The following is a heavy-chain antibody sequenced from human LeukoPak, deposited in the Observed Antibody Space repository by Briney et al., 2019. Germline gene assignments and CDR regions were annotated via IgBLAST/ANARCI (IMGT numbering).Heavy chain of an antibody. V-gene: IGHV3-7*01. Sequence: PGGSLRLSCAASGFTFSSYWMSWVRQAPGKGLEWVANIKQDGSEKYYEDSVKGRFTISRDNAKNSLYLQMNSLRAEDTAVYYCARDLAAAGVYYFDYWGQGTLVTVSS. CDR3: ARDLAAAGVYYFDY. D-gene: IGHD6-13*01. CDR2: IKQDGSEK. CDR1: GFTFSSYW. J-gene: IGHJ4*02.